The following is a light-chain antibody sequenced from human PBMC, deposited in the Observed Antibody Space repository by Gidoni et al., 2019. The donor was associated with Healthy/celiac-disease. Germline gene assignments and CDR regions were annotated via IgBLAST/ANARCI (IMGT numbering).Light chain of an antibody. Sequence: EIVLTQSPATLSLSPGESATLACRASQSVRSYLAWYQQKPGQAPRLLIYDASNRATGIPARFSGSGSGTDFTLTISSREPEDFAVYYCQQRSNWPPTWTFGQXTKVEIK. CDR1: QSVRSY. V-gene: IGKV3-11*01. CDR3: QQRSNWPPTWT. CDR2: DAS. J-gene: IGKJ1*01.